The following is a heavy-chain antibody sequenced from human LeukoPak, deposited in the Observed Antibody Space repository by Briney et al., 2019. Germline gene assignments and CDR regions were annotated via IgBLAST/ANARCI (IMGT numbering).Heavy chain of an antibody. J-gene: IGHJ4*02. V-gene: IGHV3-30*03. Sequence: GGSLRLSCAAPGFPFSTNGIHWFGQLPGKGLEWVAVISYDGSNKYYADSVKGRFTISRDNSKNTLYLQMNSLRAEDTAVYYCAMGGIAATYWGQGTLVTVSS. D-gene: IGHD6-13*01. CDR1: GFPFSTNG. CDR3: AMGGIAATY. CDR2: ISYDGSNK.